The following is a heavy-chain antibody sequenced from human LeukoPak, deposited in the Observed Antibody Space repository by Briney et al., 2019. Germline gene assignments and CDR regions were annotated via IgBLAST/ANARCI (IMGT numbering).Heavy chain of an antibody. D-gene: IGHD2-15*01. Sequence: SVKVSCKASGGTFSSYAISWVRQAPGQGLEWMGGIIPIFGTANYAQKFQGRVTITADESTSTAYMELSSLRSEDTAVYYCARGGVCSGGSCYLGWFDPWGQGTLVTVSS. CDR1: GGTFSSYA. CDR3: ARGGVCSGGSCYLGWFDP. CDR2: IIPIFGTA. J-gene: IGHJ5*02. V-gene: IGHV1-69*13.